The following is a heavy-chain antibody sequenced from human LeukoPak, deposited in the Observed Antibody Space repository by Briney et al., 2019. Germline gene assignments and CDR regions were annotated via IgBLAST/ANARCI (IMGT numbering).Heavy chain of an antibody. CDR2: NYYSGNSGNT. J-gene: IGHJ4*02. D-gene: IGHD3-22*01. CDR1: IGSINNDNYY. V-gene: IGHV4-39*01. CDR3: ARLRDTGGYYFYYYFDS. Sequence: PSESVSLTCTVSIGSINNDNYYWRWIRQSPGGGLEWIGKNYYSGNSGNTYYNPSLKSRVAISVDTAKNQFSLNLSSVTAADTAVYYCARLRDTGGYYFYYYFDSWALGTLVSVSS.